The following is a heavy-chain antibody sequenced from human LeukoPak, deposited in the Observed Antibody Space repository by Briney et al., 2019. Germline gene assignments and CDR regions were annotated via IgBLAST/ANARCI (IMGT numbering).Heavy chain of an antibody. CDR3: ERYCVSSSCDSSYYGMDV. Sequence: GGSLRLSCAASGFRFSTYAMSWVRQAPRKGLEWVSAISGDGSSTYYADSVKGRFTISRDNSRNTLFLQMNSLRAEDAAVYYCERYCVSSSCDSSYYGMDVWGQGTTVTVSS. J-gene: IGHJ6*02. CDR1: GFRFSTYA. D-gene: IGHD2-2*02. CDR2: ISGDGSST. V-gene: IGHV3-23*01.